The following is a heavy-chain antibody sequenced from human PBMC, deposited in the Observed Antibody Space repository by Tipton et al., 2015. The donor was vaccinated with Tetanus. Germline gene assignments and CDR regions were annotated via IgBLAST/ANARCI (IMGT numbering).Heavy chain of an antibody. CDR2: IFYAGST. J-gene: IGHJ4*02. V-gene: IGHV4-61*05. D-gene: IGHD3-9*01. CDR3: ARATEHDIMTGYDN. CDR1: GGSMSGSGHY. Sequence: TLSLTCIVSGGSMSGSGHYGAWVRQSPGKGLEWIGYIFYAGSTNSNPSLKSRVTISVDKAKNQFSLKLTSVTAADTAVYYCARATEHDIMTGYDNWGPGTQVTVSS.